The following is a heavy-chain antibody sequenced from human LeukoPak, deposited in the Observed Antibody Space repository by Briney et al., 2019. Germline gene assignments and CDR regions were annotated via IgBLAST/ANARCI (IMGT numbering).Heavy chain of an antibody. J-gene: IGHJ5*02. CDR1: GYTFTSYY. D-gene: IGHD6-19*01. Sequence: ASVKVSCKASGYTFTSYYMHWVRQAPGQGLEWMGIINPSGGSTSYAQKFQGRVTMTRNTSISTAYMELSSLRSEDTAVYYCARGPAAGGWYILPSNWFDPWGQGTLVTVSS. V-gene: IGHV1-46*01. CDR2: INPSGGST. CDR3: ARGPAAGGWYILPSNWFDP.